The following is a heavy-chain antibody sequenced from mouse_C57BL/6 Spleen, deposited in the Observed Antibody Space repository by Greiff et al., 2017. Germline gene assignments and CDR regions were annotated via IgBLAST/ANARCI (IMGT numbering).Heavy chain of an antibody. J-gene: IGHJ3*01. V-gene: IGHV1-81*01. CDR1: GYTFTSYG. CDR3: ARKIYYGNTWFAY. CDR2: IYPRSGNT. Sequence: QVQLQQSGAELARPGASVKLSCKASGYTFTSYGISWVKQRTGQGLEWIGEIYPRSGNTYYNEQFKGKATLTADKSSSTAYMALRSLTSEDSAVYFCARKIYYGNTWFAYWGQGTLVTVSA. D-gene: IGHD2-1*01.